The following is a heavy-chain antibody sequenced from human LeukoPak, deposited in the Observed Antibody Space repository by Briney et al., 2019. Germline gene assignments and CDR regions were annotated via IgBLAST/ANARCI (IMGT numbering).Heavy chain of an antibody. D-gene: IGHD3-22*01. V-gene: IGHV3-9*01. CDR2: ISWNSGSI. CDR3: AKDIYYDSSGYYFRAFDI. J-gene: IGHJ3*02. CDR1: GFTFDDYA. Sequence: GRSLRLSCAASGFTFDDYAMHWVRQAPGKGLEWVSGISWNSGSIGYADSVKGRFTISRDNAKNSLYLQMNSLRAEDTALYYCAKDIYYDSSGYYFRAFDIWGQGTMVTVSS.